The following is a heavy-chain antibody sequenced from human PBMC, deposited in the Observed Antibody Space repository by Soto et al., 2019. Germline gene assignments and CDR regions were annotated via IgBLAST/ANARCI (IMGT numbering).Heavy chain of an antibody. CDR2: IDPSDSYT. D-gene: IGHD3-10*01. V-gene: IGHV5-10-1*01. CDR3: ARPPGSGVDHYGMDV. Sequence: PGESLKISCKGSGYSFTSYWISWVRQMPGKGLEWMGRIDPSDSYTNYSPSFQGHVTISADKSISTAYLQWSSLKASDTAMYYCARPPGSGVDHYGMDVWGQGTTVTVSS. CDR1: GYSFTSYW. J-gene: IGHJ6*02.